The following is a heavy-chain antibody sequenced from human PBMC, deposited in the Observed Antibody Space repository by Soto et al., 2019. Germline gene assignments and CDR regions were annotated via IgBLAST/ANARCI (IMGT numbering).Heavy chain of an antibody. J-gene: IGHJ4*02. CDR3: ANDLKQWLVPGFDY. CDR2: ISGSGGST. V-gene: IGHV3-23*01. Sequence: EVQLLESGGGLVQPGGSLRLSCAASGFTFSSYAMSWVRQAPGKGLEWVSGISGSGGSTYYADSVKGRFTISRDNSKNTLYLQMNSLSAEDTAVYYCANDLKQWLVPGFDYWGQGTLVTVSS. CDR1: GFTFSSYA. D-gene: IGHD6-19*01.